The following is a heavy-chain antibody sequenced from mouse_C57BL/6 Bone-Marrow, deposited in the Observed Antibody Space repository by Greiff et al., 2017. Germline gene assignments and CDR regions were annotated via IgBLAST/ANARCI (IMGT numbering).Heavy chain of an antibody. J-gene: IGHJ4*01. V-gene: IGHV1-69*01. Sequence: QVQLQQPGAELVMPGASVKLSCKASGYTFTSYWMHWVKQRPGQGLEWIGEIDPSDSYTNYNQKFKGKSTLTVDKSSSTAYMQLSSLPSEDSAVYYCARRMDYWGQGTSVTVSS. CDR2: IDPSDSYT. CDR1: GYTFTSYW. CDR3: ARRMDY.